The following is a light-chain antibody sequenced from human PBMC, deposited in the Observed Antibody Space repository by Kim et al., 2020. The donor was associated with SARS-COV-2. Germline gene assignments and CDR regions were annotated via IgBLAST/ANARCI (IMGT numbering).Light chain of an antibody. Sequence: DIQMTQSPSSLSASVGDRVTITCRASQSISNYLNWYQHKPGKAPKLLISAASSLQSGVPSRFSGSGSGTDFTLTISSLQPEDFATYYCQQSYGNPPTFGQGTKLEIK. J-gene: IGKJ2*01. CDR1: QSISNY. V-gene: IGKV1-39*01. CDR3: QQSYGNPPT. CDR2: AAS.